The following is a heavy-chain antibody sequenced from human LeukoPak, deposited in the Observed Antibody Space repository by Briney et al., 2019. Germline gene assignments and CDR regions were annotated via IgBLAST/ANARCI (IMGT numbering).Heavy chain of an antibody. Sequence: SQTLSLTCAISGDSVSSDSASWNWIRQPPSRGLEWLGRTYYRSKWYHNFAVSVKSRITINPDTSKNQLSLQLNSVTPEDTAVYYCARVGKLGHFDYWGQGTLVTVSS. J-gene: IGHJ4*02. CDR2: TYYRSKWYH. D-gene: IGHD6-13*01. CDR1: GDSVSSDSAS. CDR3: ARVGKLGHFDY. V-gene: IGHV6-1*01.